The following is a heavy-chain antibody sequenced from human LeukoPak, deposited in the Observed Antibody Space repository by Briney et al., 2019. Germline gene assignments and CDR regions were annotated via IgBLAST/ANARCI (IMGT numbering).Heavy chain of an antibody. Sequence: ASVKVSCKASRYTFTGYYMHWVRQAPGQGLEWMGWINPNSGGTNYAQKFQGRVTMTRDTSISTAYMELSRLRSDDTAVYYCARGPVDAADPIPDFDYWGQGTLVTVSS. CDR2: INPNSGGT. V-gene: IGHV1-2*02. D-gene: IGHD6-13*01. J-gene: IGHJ4*02. CDR1: RYTFTGYY. CDR3: ARGPVDAADPIPDFDY.